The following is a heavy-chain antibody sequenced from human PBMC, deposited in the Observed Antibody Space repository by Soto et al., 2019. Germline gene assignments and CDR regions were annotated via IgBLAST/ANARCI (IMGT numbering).Heavy chain of an antibody. CDR2: ISGSSRTV. Sequence: VGSLRLSCAASGFSFNIYSMNWVRQAPGKGLEWVSYISGSSRTVFYADSVRGRFTISRDNANNSLYLEMNSLRGEDTALYYCARTSSWRRGPFDFWGQGTLVTVSS. J-gene: IGHJ4*02. D-gene: IGHD3-16*01. CDR1: GFSFNIYS. V-gene: IGHV3-48*01. CDR3: ARTSSWRRGPFDF.